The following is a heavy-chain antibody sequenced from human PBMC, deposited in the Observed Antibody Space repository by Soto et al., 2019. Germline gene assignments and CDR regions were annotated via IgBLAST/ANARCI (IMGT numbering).Heavy chain of an antibody. Sequence: SETLSLTCTVSGGSISSYYWSWIRQPAGKGLEWIGRIYHSGSTDYNPSLKSRVTMSVDTSKNQFSLKLSSVTAADTAVYYCARGADWWFSSMAGYYYYGMDVWGQGPTVTAP. CDR2: IYHSGST. J-gene: IGHJ6*02. CDR3: ARGADWWFSSMAGYYYYGMDV. V-gene: IGHV4-4*07. D-gene: IGHD6-13*01. CDR1: GGSISSYY.